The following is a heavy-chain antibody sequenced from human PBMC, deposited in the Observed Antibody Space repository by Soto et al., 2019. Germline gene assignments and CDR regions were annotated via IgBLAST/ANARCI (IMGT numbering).Heavy chain of an antibody. J-gene: IGHJ6*02. D-gene: IGHD2-8*02. V-gene: IGHV1-18*01. CDR3: AATGGNYFGLDV. CDR2: ISGYNGNT. Sequence: ASVMVSCKSSDNTFTHYGINWVRQAPGQGLEWMGWISGYNGNTKYAQKFQDRVTMTADTSTRTAFMEVRSLTSDDTGVYFCAATGGNYFGLDVWGQGTTVTVSS. CDR1: DNTFTHYG.